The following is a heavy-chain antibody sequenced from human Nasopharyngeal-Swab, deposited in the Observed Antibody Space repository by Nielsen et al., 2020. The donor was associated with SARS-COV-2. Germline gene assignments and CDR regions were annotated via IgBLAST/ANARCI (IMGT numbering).Heavy chain of an antibody. D-gene: IGHD3-16*01. CDR1: YFTVSGNY. CDR3: ARGAYRLLDV. V-gene: IGHV3-53*01. CDR2: MYSDDRT. J-gene: IGHJ6*02. Sequence: GESLKISCAASYFTVSGNYMTWVRPAPGKGLEWVSVMYSDDRTDYSDSVRGRFTVSRDNSKNTLSLQTNGLRAEDTAVYYCARGAYRLLDVWGQGTPVTVS.